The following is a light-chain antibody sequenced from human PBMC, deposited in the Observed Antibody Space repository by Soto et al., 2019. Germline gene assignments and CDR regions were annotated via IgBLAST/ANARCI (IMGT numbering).Light chain of an antibody. V-gene: IGKV3-11*01. CDR2: DAS. CDR1: QSVSSY. CDR3: QQRSNWHALT. J-gene: IGKJ4*01. Sequence: EIVLTQSPATLSLSPGERATLSCRASQSVSSYLAWYQQKPGQAPRLLIYDASNRATGIPARFSGSGSGTDFTLTISSREPEDFAVYYCQQRSNWHALTCGRGNKVEIK.